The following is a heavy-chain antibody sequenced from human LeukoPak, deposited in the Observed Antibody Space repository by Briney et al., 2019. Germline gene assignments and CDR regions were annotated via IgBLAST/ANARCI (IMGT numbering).Heavy chain of an antibody. V-gene: IGHV3-21*01. CDR1: GFTFSSYS. D-gene: IGHD6-13*01. J-gene: IGHJ4*02. CDR3: ARADSSSWNPGYYFDY. Sequence: GGSLRLSCVASGFTFSSYSMNWVRQAPGKGLEWVSSISSSSSYIYYADSVKGRFTISRDNAKNSLYLQMNSLRAEDTAVYYCARADSSSWNPGYYFDYWGQGTLVTVSS. CDR2: ISSSSSYI.